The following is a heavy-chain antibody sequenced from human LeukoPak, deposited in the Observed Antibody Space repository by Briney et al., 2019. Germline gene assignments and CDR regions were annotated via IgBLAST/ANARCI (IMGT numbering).Heavy chain of an antibody. CDR2: IYSNGNT. D-gene: IGHD1-14*01. CDR1: GASINNNY. CDR3: ASGTFDGPLYGTYWYFHV. J-gene: IGHJ2*01. V-gene: IGHV4-59*01. Sequence: SETLSLTCAVSGASINNNYWTWVRQPPGKGLEWVGYIYSNGNTNYNPSLKGRVTMSIETSKNQFSLQLPSVTAADTAVYYCASGTFDGPLYGTYWYFHVWGRGTLVTVSS.